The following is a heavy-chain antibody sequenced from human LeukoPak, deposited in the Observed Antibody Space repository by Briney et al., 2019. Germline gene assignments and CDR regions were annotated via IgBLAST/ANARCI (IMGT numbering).Heavy chain of an antibody. V-gene: IGHV3-23*01. D-gene: IGHD2-21*02. J-gene: IGHJ4*02. CDR2: ISGSGGST. CDR1: GFTFSSYA. Sequence: PGGSLRLSCAASGFTFSSYAMSWVRQAPGKGLEWVSAISGSGGSTYYADSVKGRFTISRDNSKNTLYLQMNSLRAEGTAVYYCAKSGDYDYYFDYWGQGTLVTVSS. CDR3: AKSGDYDYYFDY.